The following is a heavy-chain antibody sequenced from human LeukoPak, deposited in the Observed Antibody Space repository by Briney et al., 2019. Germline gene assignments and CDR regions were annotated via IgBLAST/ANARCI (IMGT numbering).Heavy chain of an antibody. CDR1: GYTFTSYD. V-gene: IGHV1-8*01. J-gene: IGHJ4*02. Sequence: GASVKVSCKASGYTFTSYDINRVRQATGQGLEWMGWMNPNSGNTGYAQKFQGRVTMTRNTSISTAYMELSSLRSEDTAVYYCARGRYSSSWYVANYWGQGTLVTVSS. CDR2: MNPNSGNT. D-gene: IGHD6-13*01. CDR3: ARGRYSSSWYVANY.